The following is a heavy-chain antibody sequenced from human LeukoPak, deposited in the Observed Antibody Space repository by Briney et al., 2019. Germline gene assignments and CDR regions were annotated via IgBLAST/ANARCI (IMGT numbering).Heavy chain of an antibody. CDR3: AKTRGRYFDY. CDR2: IYSGGTT. V-gene: IGHV3-53*01. CDR1: GFTVSSNY. Sequence: GGSLRLSCAASGFTVSSNYMSWVRQAPGKGLDWISVIYSGGTTYYADSVKGRFTISRDISKNTLYFQMISLRADDTAVYYCAKTRGRYFDYWGQGTLVTVSS. D-gene: IGHD3-10*01. J-gene: IGHJ4*02.